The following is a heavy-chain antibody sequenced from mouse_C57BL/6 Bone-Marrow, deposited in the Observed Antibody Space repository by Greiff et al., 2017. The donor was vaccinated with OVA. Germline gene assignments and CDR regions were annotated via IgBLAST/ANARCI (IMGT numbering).Heavy chain of an antibody. CDR3: ARDWGF. CDR1: GFTFSSYA. CDR2: ISDGGSYT. Sequence: DVQLVESGGGLVKPGGSLKLSCAASGFTFSSYAMSWVRQTPEKRLEWVATISDGGSYTYYPDNVKGRFTISRDNAKNNLYLQMSHLKSEDTAMYYCARDWGFWGQGTTLTVSS. V-gene: IGHV5-4*01. J-gene: IGHJ2*01.